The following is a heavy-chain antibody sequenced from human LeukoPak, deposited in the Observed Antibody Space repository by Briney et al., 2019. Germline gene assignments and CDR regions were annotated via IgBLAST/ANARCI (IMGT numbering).Heavy chain of an antibody. CDR3: ARKVAVAMDLDY. Sequence: PGGSLTLSCAVSGFTFKSYGMTWVRQLPGKGLEWVSSITGSGGSTKYADSVNGRFTISRDNSKNTLSLQMTGLRVEDTAVYYCARKVAVAMDLDYWGQGTLVTVSS. CDR2: ITGSGGST. V-gene: IGHV3-23*01. D-gene: IGHD5-18*01. CDR1: GFTFKSYG. J-gene: IGHJ4*02.